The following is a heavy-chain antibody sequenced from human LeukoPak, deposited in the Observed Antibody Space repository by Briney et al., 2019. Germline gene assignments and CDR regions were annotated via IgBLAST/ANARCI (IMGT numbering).Heavy chain of an antibody. CDR3: ASVTGYYGSGSLDAFDI. CDR2: ISAYNGNT. D-gene: IGHD3-10*01. CDR1: GYTFTSYG. J-gene: IGHJ3*02. V-gene: IGHV1-18*04. Sequence: ASVKVSCKASGYTFTSYGISWVRQAPGQGLEWMGWISAYNGNTNYAQKLQGRVTMITDTSTSTAYMELRSLRSDDTAVYYCASVTGYYGSGSLDAFDIWGQGTMVTVSS.